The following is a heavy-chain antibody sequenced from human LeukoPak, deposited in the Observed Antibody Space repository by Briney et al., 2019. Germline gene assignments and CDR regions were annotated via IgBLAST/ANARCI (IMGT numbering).Heavy chain of an antibody. CDR3: ARDPFSTVVASPIDY. Sequence: LTGRSRRLSCAASGFTFSSCDMHWVRQAPGKGLEWVAFISYDGRKKYYADSVKGRFTISRDNSKNTVSLQMSSLRAEDRAVYFCARDPFSTVVASPIDYWGQGTLVTVSS. D-gene: IGHD4-23*01. CDR1: GFTFSSCD. J-gene: IGHJ4*02. V-gene: IGHV3-30*04. CDR2: ISYDGRKK.